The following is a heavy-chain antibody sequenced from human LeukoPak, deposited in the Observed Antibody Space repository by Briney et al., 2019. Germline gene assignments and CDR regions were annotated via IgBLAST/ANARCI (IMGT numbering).Heavy chain of an antibody. D-gene: IGHD3-10*01. CDR1: GFTFSSYG. V-gene: IGHV3-33*06. CDR3: AKGRTYGSGSFYMDV. CDR2: IWYGGNTK. J-gene: IGHJ6*03. Sequence: GRSLRLSCAASGFTFSSYGMHWVRQAPGKGLDWAAVIWYGGNTKFYGDFVKGRFTISRDNSKNTVYLQMDSLRAEDTAVYYCAKGRTYGSGSFYMDVWGVGTTVTVSS.